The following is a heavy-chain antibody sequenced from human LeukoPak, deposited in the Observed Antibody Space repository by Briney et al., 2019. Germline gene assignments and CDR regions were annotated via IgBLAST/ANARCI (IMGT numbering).Heavy chain of an antibody. CDR1: GDSIDSGGYY. CDR3: ARVRFGAANPCDY. V-gene: IGHV4-31*03. J-gene: IGHJ4*02. Sequence: SQTLSLTCTVSGDSIDSGGYYWSWIRQHPGKDLEWIGHMYHSGNAYYNPSLESRVTISMDTTKNQFSLKLTSVTAADTAVYFCARVRFGAANPCDYWGQGTLVTVSS. CDR2: MYHSGNA. D-gene: IGHD3-10*01.